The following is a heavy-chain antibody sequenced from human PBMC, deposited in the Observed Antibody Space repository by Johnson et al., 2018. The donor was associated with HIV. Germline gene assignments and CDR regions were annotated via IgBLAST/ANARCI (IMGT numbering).Heavy chain of an antibody. CDR2: ISYDGSNK. J-gene: IGHJ3*02. V-gene: IGHV3-30-3*01. D-gene: IGHD2-8*01. CDR3: AKGTHTNVVPDAFDI. CDR1: GFTFSNYA. Sequence: QVQLVESGGGLVQPGGSLRLSCAVSGFTFSNYAMSWVRQAPGKGLEWVAVISYDGSNKYYADSVKGRFTISRDNSKNTLYLQMNSLRAEDTAVYYCAKGTHTNVVPDAFDIWGQGTMVTVSS.